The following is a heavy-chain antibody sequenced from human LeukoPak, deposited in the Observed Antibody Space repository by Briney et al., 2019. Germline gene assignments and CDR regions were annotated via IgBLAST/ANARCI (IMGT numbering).Heavy chain of an antibody. V-gene: IGHV1-18*01. J-gene: IGHJ4*02. CDR3: ARIQSRIIAARPGNPAVDC. CDR1: VYTLTSYD. Sequence: ASVTVPCKDSVYTLTSYDIRWLGPAPGRGLEWMGWINTYNDNTHYAQKRQGRVTMTTVTSTSTVYMELKSLRSDDTAVYYCARIQSRIIAARPGNPAVDCWGRGTLVTVSS. CDR2: INTYNDNT. D-gene: IGHD6-6*01.